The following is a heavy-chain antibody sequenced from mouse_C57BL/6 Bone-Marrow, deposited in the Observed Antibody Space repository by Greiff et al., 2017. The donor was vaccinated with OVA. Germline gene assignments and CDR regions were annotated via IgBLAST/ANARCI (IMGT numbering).Heavy chain of an antibody. CDR3: ARFYYGAY. Sequence: VQLQQSGPELVKPGASVKISCKASGYTFTDYYMNWVKQSPGKSLEWIGDINPNNGGTSYNQKFKGKATLTVDKASSTAYMELRSLTSEDSEVYYCARFYYGAYWGKGTLVTVSA. CDR1: GYTFTDYY. V-gene: IGHV1-26*01. D-gene: IGHD2-1*01. J-gene: IGHJ3*01. CDR2: INPNNGGT.